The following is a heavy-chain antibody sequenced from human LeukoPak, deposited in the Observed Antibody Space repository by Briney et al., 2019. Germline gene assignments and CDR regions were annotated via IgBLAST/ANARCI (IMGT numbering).Heavy chain of an antibody. V-gene: IGHV3-23*01. CDR2: ISFNGGEI. J-gene: IGHJ4*02. D-gene: IGHD6-19*01. Sequence: GGSLRLSCAASGFTFSTYAMSWVRQAPGKGLEWVSTISFNGGEIYYADSVKGRFTISRDNSKNTLYLQMNSLRADDMAVYHCAVELAVPGTFDFWGQGTLVTVSS. CDR3: AVELAVPGTFDF. CDR1: GFTFSTYA.